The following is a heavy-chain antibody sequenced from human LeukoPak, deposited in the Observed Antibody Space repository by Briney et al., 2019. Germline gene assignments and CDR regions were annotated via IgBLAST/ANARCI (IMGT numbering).Heavy chain of an antibody. CDR1: GGTFSSYA. CDR3: ARYQGGSYSAFDY. D-gene: IGHD1-26*01. CDR2: IIPIFGTA. J-gene: IGHJ4*02. Sequence: SVKVSCKTSGGTFSSYAISWVRQAPGQGLEWMGRIIPIFGTANYAQKFQGRVTITTDESTSTAYVELSSLRSEDTAVYYCARYQGGSYSAFDYWGQGTLVTVSS. V-gene: IGHV1-69*05.